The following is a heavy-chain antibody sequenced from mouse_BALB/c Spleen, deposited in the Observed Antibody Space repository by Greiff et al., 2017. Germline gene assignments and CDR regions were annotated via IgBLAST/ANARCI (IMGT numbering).Heavy chain of an antibody. CDR3: ARDGGSHFDY. CDR2: ISYDGSN. Sequence: EVKLQESGPGLVKPSQSLSLTCSVTGYSITSGYYWNWIRQFPGNKLEWMGYISYDGSNNYNPSLKNRISITRDTSKNQFFLKLNSVTTEDTATYYCARDGGSHFDYWGQGTTLTVSS. J-gene: IGHJ2*01. V-gene: IGHV3-6*02. CDR1: GYSITSGYY.